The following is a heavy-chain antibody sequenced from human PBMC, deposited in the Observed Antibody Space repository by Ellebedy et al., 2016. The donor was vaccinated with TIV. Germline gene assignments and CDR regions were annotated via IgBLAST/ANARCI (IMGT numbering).Heavy chain of an antibody. Sequence: MPSETLSLTCTVSGGSISNSDYYWSWLRQPPGKGLEWIGEITHSGSTNYNPSLKSRVTISVDTSKNQFSLNLSSVTAADTAVYYCARGLARDYWGQGTLVTVSS. CDR3: ARGLARDY. J-gene: IGHJ4*02. CDR2: ITHSGST. V-gene: IGHV4-39*07. CDR1: GGSISNSDYY.